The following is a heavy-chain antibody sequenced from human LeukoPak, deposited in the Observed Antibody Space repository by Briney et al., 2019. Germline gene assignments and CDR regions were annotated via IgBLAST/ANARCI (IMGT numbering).Heavy chain of an antibody. V-gene: IGHV3-21*01. CDR2: ISSSSRYI. CDR1: GFTFSSYI. D-gene: IGHD6-13*01. J-gene: IGHJ5*02. Sequence: GGALRLSCAASGFTFSSYIMNWVRQAPGKGLECVSSISSSSRYIYYADSVKGRFTISRDNAKKSLYLQMNSLRAEDTAVYYCARGTAAAGYGFDPWGQGTLVTVSS. CDR3: ARGTAAAGYGFDP.